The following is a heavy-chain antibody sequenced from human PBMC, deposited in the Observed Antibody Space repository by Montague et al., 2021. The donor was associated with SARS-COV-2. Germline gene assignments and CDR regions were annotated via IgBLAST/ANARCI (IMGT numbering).Heavy chain of an antibody. V-gene: IGHV4-61*02. Sequence: TLSLTCTVSGGSIASGYNYWSWIRQPAGRGLEWIGRMHSSGSTDYNPSLKSRDTISVDLSKNQFSLKLNSVTAADTAVYYCARAGHYYDSSGYGNALHVWGQGTLVTVSS. J-gene: IGHJ3*01. CDR1: GGSIASGYNY. D-gene: IGHD3-22*01. CDR2: MHSSGST. CDR3: ARAGHYYDSSGYGNALHV.